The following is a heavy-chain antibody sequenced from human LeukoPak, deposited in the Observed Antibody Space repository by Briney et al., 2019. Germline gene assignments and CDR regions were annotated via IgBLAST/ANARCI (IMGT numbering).Heavy chain of an antibody. Sequence: GGSLRLSCAASGFTFSSYAMHWVRQAPGKGLEWVAVISDDGSKKYYEDSVKGRFTISRDSSKNTLYLQMNTLRAEDTAVYSCARGADGVSSNSRGWFDPWGQGTPVTVSS. CDR2: ISDDGSKK. CDR3: ARGADGVSSNSRGWFDP. J-gene: IGHJ5*02. V-gene: IGHV3-30*04. CDR1: GFTFSSYA. D-gene: IGHD2-15*01.